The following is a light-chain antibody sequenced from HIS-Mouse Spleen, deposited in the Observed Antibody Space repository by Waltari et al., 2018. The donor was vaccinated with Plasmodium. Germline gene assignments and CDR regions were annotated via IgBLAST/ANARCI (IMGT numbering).Light chain of an antibody. CDR2: KDS. CDR3: YSAADNNLV. V-gene: IGLV3-27*01. CDR1: VLAKQY. J-gene: IGLJ3*02. Sequence: SYELTPPSSVSVSPGQTARLTCSGYVLAKQYARSFQQKPGQAPVLVIYKDSERPSGIPERFSGSSSGTTVTLTISGAQVEDEADYYCYSAADNNLVFGGGTKLTVL.